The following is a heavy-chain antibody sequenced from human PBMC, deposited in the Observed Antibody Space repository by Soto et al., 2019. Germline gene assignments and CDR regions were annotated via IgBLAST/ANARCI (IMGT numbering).Heavy chain of an antibody. V-gene: IGHV4-31*03. J-gene: IGHJ2*01. Sequence: NPSETLSLTCIVSGGSINSGGYYWSWIRQHPGKGLEWIGYIYYRGNTYYNPSLKSRATISIDTSKNQFSLKVSSVTAADTAVYYCARDSPEVRTTRFDLWGRGTLVTVSS. D-gene: IGHD2-2*01. CDR2: IYYRGNT. CDR1: GGSINSGGYY. CDR3: ARDSPEVRTTRFDL.